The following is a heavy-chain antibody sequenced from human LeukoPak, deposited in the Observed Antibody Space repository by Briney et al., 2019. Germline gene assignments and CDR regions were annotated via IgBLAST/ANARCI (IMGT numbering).Heavy chain of an antibody. V-gene: IGHV3-30*18. J-gene: IGHJ4*02. CDR3: AKERMGYNWNYPPFDY. D-gene: IGHD1-7*01. Sequence: GGSLRLSCAASGFTFSRYGLHWVGQAPGKGLEWVAVISYDGSNKYYADSVKGRFTISRDNSKNTLYLQMNSLRAEDTAVYYCAKERMGYNWNYPPFDYWGQGTLVTVSS. CDR1: GFTFSRYG. CDR2: ISYDGSNK.